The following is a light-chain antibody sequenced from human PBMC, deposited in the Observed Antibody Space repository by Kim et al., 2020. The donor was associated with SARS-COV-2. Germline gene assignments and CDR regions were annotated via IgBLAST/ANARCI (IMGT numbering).Light chain of an antibody. J-gene: IGKJ2*01. CDR1: QSISSY. V-gene: IGKV1-39*01. CDR3: QQSYSTPPYT. CDR2: AAS. Sequence: DIRMTQSPSSLSASVGDRVTITCRASQSISSYLNWYQQKPGKAPKLLIYAASSLQSGVPSRFSGSGSGTDFTLTISSLQPEDFATYDCQQSYSTPPYTFGQGSKLEI.